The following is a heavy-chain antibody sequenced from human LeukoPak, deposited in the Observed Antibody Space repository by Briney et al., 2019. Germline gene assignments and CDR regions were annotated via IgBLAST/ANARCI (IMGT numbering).Heavy chain of an antibody. V-gene: IGHV1-2*02. D-gene: IGHD6-13*01. Sequence: ASVKVSCKASGYSFTGYYMHWVRQAPGQGLEWMGWINPNSGGTNYAQKFQGRVTMTRDTPISTAYMELSRLRSDDTAVYYCARDLRGYSSSWLFDPWGQGTLVTVSS. CDR3: ARDLRGYSSSWLFDP. J-gene: IGHJ5*02. CDR1: GYSFTGYY. CDR2: INPNSGGT.